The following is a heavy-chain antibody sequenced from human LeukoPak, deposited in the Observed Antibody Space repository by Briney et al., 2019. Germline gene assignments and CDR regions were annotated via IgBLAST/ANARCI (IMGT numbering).Heavy chain of an antibody. J-gene: IGHJ4*02. CDR2: ISWNSGSI. V-gene: IGHV3-9*01. D-gene: IGHD6-13*01. CDR1: GFTFDDYA. Sequence: PGGSLRLSCAASGFTFDDYAMHWVRHAPGKGLEWVSGISWNSGSIGYADSVKGRFTISRDNAKNSLYLQMNSLRAEDTALYYCAKDRFLAAAGLFDYWGQGTLVTVSS. CDR3: AKDRFLAAAGLFDY.